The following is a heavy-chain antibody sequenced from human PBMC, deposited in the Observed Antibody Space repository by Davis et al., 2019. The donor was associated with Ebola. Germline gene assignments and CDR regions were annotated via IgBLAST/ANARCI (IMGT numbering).Heavy chain of an antibody. CDR1: GYTFTSYG. CDR3: ARENYDSSGYYPTPWFDP. V-gene: IGHV1-18*01. Sequence: ASVKVSCKASGYTFTSYGISWVRQAPGQGLEWMGWISAYNGNTNYAQKLQGRVTMTTDTSTSTAYTELRSLRSDDTAVYYCARENYDSSGYYPTPWFDPWGQGTLVTVSS. J-gene: IGHJ5*02. CDR2: ISAYNGNT. D-gene: IGHD3-22*01.